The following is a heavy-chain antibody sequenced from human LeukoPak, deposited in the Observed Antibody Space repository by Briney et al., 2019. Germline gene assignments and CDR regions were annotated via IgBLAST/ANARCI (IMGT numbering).Heavy chain of an antibody. D-gene: IGHD2-2*01. CDR2: INPNSGGT. CDR3: ARGYCSSTSCYGMHY. CDR1: GYTFTGYY. Sequence: ASVKVSCKASGYTFTGYYMHWVRQAPGQGLEWMGWINPNSGGTNYAQKFQGRVTMTRDTSISTAYMELSRLRSDDTAVYYCARGYCSSTSCYGMHYWGQGTLVTVSS. J-gene: IGHJ4*02. V-gene: IGHV1-2*02.